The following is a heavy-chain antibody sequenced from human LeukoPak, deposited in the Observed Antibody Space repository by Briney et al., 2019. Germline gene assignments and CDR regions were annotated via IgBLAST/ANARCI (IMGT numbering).Heavy chain of an antibody. V-gene: IGHV3-33*06. J-gene: IGHJ5*02. Sequence: PGGSLRLSCAASGFTFSSHGMQWVRQAPGKGLEWVAVIWYDGSKECYAESVKGRFSISRDNSKNSLWLQMNSLRADDTAVYYCAKDFSYYDSSGLPRGFDPWGQGTLVTVSS. CDR3: AKDFSYYDSSGLPRGFDP. CDR2: IWYDGSKE. D-gene: IGHD3-22*01. CDR1: GFTFSSHG.